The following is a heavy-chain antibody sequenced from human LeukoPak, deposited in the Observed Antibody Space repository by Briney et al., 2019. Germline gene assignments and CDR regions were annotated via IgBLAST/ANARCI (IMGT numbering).Heavy chain of an antibody. J-gene: IGHJ3*02. Sequence: PSETLSLTCTVSGGSINGYYWSWIRQPAGKQLEWIGRIYTSENTNYNPSLKSRVTMSVDTSRNQFSLKLTSVTAADSAVYYCARTRCTSISCLAHDAFDTWGQGTTVTVSS. CDR2: IYTSENT. D-gene: IGHD2-2*01. CDR3: ARTRCTSISCLAHDAFDT. V-gene: IGHV4-4*07. CDR1: GGSINGYY.